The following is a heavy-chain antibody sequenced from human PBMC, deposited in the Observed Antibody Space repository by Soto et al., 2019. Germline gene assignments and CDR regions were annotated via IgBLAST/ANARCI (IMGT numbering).Heavy chain of an antibody. CDR1: GDSVSSNSAA. Sequence: SQTLSLTCVISGDSVSSNSAAWNWIRQPPSRGLEWLGRTYYRSKWYNDYAVSVRSRITINPDTSKNQFSLQLNSVTPEDTAVYYCARENYDILTGYPSTNDAFDIWGQGTMVTVSS. D-gene: IGHD3-9*01. CDR3: ARENYDILTGYPSTNDAFDI. CDR2: TYYRSKWYN. V-gene: IGHV6-1*01. J-gene: IGHJ3*02.